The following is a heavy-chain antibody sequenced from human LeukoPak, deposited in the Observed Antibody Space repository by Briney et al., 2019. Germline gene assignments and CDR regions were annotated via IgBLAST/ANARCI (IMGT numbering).Heavy chain of an antibody. CDR2: ISSSGSTI. Sequence: QAGGSLRLSCAASGFTFSSYEMNWVRQAPGKGLEWVSYISSSGSTIYYADSVKGRFTISRDNAKNSLYLQMNSLRAEDTAVYYCARGLNCGGDCLSWFDPWGQGTLVTVSS. V-gene: IGHV3-48*03. CDR1: GFTFSSYE. J-gene: IGHJ5*02. D-gene: IGHD2-21*02. CDR3: ARGLNCGGDCLSWFDP.